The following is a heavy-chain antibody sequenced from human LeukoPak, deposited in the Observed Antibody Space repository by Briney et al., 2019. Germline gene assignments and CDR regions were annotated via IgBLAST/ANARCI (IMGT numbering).Heavy chain of an antibody. CDR1: GFTFDDYG. D-gene: IGHD3-16*02. V-gene: IGHV3-20*04. Sequence: GGSLRLSCAASGFTFDDYGMSWVRQAPGKGLEWVSGINWNGGSTGYADSVKGRFTISRDNAKNSLYLQMNSLRAEDTALYYCARVSDSGSYYVWGSYRTSIFDYWGQGTLVTVSS. CDR3: ARVSDSGSYYVWGSYRTSIFDY. CDR2: INWNGGST. J-gene: IGHJ4*02.